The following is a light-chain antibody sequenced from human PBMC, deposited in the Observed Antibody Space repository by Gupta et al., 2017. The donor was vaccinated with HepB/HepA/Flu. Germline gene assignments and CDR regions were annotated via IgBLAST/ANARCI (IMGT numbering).Light chain of an antibody. V-gene: IGLV3-19*01. J-gene: IGLJ2*01. CDR3: NSRDSSGNLVV. CDR1: SLRSYY. CDR2: GKN. Sequence: SSELTQDPAVSVALGQNVRITCQGDSLRSYYASWYQQKPGQAPVLVIYGKNNRPSGIPDRFSGSSSGNTASLTITGAQAEDEADYYCNSRDSSGNLVVFGGGTKLTVL.